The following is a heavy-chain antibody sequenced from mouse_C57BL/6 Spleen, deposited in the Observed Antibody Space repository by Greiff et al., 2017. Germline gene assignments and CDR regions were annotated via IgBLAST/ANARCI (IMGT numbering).Heavy chain of an antibody. CDR1: GYSITSGYY. V-gene: IGHV3-6*01. CDR2: ISYDGSN. Sequence: EVQLQQSGPGLVKPSQSLSLTCSVTGYSITSGYYWNWIRQFPGNKLEWMGYISYDGSNNSNPSLKNRISITRDTSKNQFFLKLNSVTTEDTATYYCASYDGYYLWFAYWGQGTLVTVSA. CDR3: ASYDGYYLWFAY. D-gene: IGHD2-3*01. J-gene: IGHJ3*01.